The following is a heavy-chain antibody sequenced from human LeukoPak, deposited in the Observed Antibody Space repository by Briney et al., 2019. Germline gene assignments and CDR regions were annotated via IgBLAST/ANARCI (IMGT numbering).Heavy chain of an antibody. D-gene: IGHD3-16*01. V-gene: IGHV1-2*02. Sequence: ASVKVSCKASGYTFSDYYMHWVRQAPGQGLEWMGLINCKDGGTEYAQKLQGRVTMTRDTSISTAYMDLSRLTSDDTAVYYCSRDSLHWGASDFWGQGSLVTVSS. CDR1: GYTFSDYY. CDR2: INCKDGGT. CDR3: SRDSLHWGASDF. J-gene: IGHJ4*02.